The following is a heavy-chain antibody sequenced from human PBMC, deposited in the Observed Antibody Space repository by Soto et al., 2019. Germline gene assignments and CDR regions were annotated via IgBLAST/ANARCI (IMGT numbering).Heavy chain of an antibody. D-gene: IGHD3-10*01. V-gene: IGHV4-39*01. J-gene: IGHJ6*03. CDR1: GGSFSSSSYY. CDR2: IYYSGST. Sequence: SETLSLTCTVSGGSFSSSSYYWGWIRQPPGKGLEWIGSIYYSGSTYYNPSLKSRVTISVDTSKNQFSLKLSSVTAADTAVYYCARLSYYYGSGSYYRSSYYYYYMDVWGKGTTVTVSS. CDR3: ARLSYYYGSGSYYRSSYYYYYMDV.